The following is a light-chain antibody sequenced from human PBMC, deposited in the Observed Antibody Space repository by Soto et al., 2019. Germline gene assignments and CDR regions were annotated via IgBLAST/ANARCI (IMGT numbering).Light chain of an antibody. CDR3: AAWDDSLIGPV. Sequence: QSVLTQPPSASGTPGQRVTISCSGSSSNIGSHSVNWYQQLPRTAPKLLIYSNDQRPSGVPDRFSGSKSGTSASLAISGLQSEDEADYYCAAWDDSLIGPVFGGGTKVTVL. J-gene: IGLJ3*02. V-gene: IGLV1-44*01. CDR2: SND. CDR1: SSNIGSHS.